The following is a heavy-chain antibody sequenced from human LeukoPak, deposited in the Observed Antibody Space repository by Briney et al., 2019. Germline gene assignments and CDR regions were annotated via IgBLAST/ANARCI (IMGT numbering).Heavy chain of an antibody. CDR2: ISWNSGSI. CDR3: AEDGKQWELLAPGDY. J-gene: IGHJ4*02. CDR1: GFTFDDYA. D-gene: IGHD1-26*01. V-gene: IGHV3-9*01. Sequence: GGSLRLSCAASGFTFDDYAMHWVRQAPGKGLEWVSGISWNSGSIGYADSVKGRFTISRDNAKNSLYLQMNGLRAEDTALYYCAEDGKQWELLAPGDYWGQGTLVTVSS.